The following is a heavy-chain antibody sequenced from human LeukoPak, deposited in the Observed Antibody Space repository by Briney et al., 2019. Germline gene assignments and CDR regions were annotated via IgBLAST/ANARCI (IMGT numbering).Heavy chain of an antibody. V-gene: IGHV3-30*18. CDR1: GFIFSSYG. D-gene: IGHD3-3*01. J-gene: IGHJ6*02. CDR3: AKDSGTIFGEHSYSGMDV. CDR2: ISYDGSNK. Sequence: VGSLRLSCAASGFIFSSYGMHWVRPAPGKGLEWVAVISYDGSNKYYADSVKGRFTISRDNSKHTLYLQMNSLRAEDTAVYYCAKDSGTIFGEHSYSGMDVSGPGTTVTVSS.